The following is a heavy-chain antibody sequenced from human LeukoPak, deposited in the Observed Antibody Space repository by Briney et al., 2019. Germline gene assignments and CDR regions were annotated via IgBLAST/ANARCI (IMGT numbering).Heavy chain of an antibody. CDR1: GFTFSSYA. Sequence: GGSLRLSCAASGFTFSSYAMSWVRQAPGKGLEWVSYISSSGGTIYYADSVKGRFTISRDNAKNSLYLQMNSLRAEDTAVYYCARALKGLFDYDSSGYYSDAFDIWGQGTMVTVSS. CDR2: ISSSGGTI. J-gene: IGHJ3*02. CDR3: ARALKGLFDYDSSGYYSDAFDI. V-gene: IGHV3-48*04. D-gene: IGHD3-22*01.